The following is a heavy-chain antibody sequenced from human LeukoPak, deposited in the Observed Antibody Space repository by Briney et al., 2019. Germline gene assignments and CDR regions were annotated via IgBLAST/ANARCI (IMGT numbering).Heavy chain of an antibody. CDR1: GFTFSDYY. Sequence: PGGSLRLSCAASGFTFSDYYMSWIRQAPGKGLEWVSYISSSGSTIYYADSVKGRFTISRDNAKNSLYLQMNSLRAEDMALYYCAKDYSITMISYGIDIWGQGTMVTVSS. CDR3: AKDYSITMISYGIDI. CDR2: ISSSGSTI. J-gene: IGHJ3*02. D-gene: IGHD3-22*01. V-gene: IGHV3-11*01.